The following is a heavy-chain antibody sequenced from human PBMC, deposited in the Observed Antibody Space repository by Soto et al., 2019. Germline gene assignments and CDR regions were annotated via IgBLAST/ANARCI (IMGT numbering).Heavy chain of an antibody. CDR3: ARELPPVDY. Sequence: QVQLVQSGAEVNKPGASVKVSCKASGYTFSSYFISWVRQAPGQGLEWMGWISAYNGNTNYAQNLQGRVTMTTDTPTTTAHRQLRSLRSDDTAVYYCARELPPVDYWGQGPLVTVSS. J-gene: IGHJ4*02. V-gene: IGHV1-18*01. CDR1: GYTFSSYF. CDR2: ISAYNGNT.